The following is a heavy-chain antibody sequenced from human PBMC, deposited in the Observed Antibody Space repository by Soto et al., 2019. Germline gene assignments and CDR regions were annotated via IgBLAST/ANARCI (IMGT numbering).Heavy chain of an antibody. V-gene: IGHV3-33*06. J-gene: IGHJ4*02. D-gene: IGHD6-13*01. CDR2: IWYDGSNK. CDR3: AKLHPSIAANY. CDR1: GFTFSNYA. Sequence: PGGSLRLSCAASGFTFSNYAMHWVRQAPGKGLEWVTVIWYDGSNKYYADSVKGRFTISRDNSKNTLYLQMNSLTAEDTAVYYCAKLHPSIAANYWGQGTLVTVSS.